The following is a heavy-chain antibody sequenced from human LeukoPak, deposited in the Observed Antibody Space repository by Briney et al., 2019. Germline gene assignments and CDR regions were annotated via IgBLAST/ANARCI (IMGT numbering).Heavy chain of an antibody. D-gene: IGHD1-1*01. CDR2: ISASGGST. CDR1: GFTFSSYT. V-gene: IGHV3-23*01. Sequence: GGSLRLSCAASGFTFSSYTMSWVRQAPGKGLEWVSTISASGGSTYYADSVKGRFTISRDNSKNTLYLQMNSLRAEDTAVYYCAKRFPGPFDYWGQGALVTVSS. J-gene: IGHJ4*02. CDR3: AKRFPGPFDY.